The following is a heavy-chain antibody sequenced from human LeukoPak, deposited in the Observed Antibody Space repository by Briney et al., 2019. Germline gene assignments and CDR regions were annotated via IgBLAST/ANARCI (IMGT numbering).Heavy chain of an antibody. V-gene: IGHV4-59*01. Sequence: SETLSLTCTVSGGSINNYYWIWVRQPPGKGLEWIGYVYSTGNTDYNPSLRSRVTMSVDTSKNQFSLKLRSVSAADTAVYYCARGLGDEIDNYYYYYAMDVWGKGTTVTVSS. CDR3: ARGLGDEIDNYYYYYAMDV. J-gene: IGHJ6*04. D-gene: IGHD3-9*01. CDR1: GGSINNYY. CDR2: VYSTGNT.